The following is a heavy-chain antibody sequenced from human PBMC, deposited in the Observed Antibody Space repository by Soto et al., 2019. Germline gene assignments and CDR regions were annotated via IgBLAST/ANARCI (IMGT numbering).Heavy chain of an antibody. CDR3: ASRCCTNGVCFPFDY. Sequence: SCKASGGTFSSYAISWVRQAPGQGLEWMGGIIPIFGTANYAQKFQGRVTITADESTSTAYMELSSLRSEDTAVYYCASRCCTNGVCFPFDYWGQGTLVTVSS. V-gene: IGHV1-69*01. D-gene: IGHD2-8*01. J-gene: IGHJ4*02. CDR2: IIPIFGTA. CDR1: GGTFSSYA.